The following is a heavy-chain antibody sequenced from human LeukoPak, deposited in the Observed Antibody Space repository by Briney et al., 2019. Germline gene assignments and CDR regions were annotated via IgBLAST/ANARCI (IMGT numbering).Heavy chain of an antibody. Sequence: GGSLRLSCVASGFTCSDYSMNWVRQAPGKGLEWVSYISSSGFTLNYADSVKGRFTISRDNSKNTLYLQMNSLRAEDTAVYYCARGGDGFDYWGQGTLVTVSS. CDR2: ISSSGFTL. J-gene: IGHJ4*02. D-gene: IGHD4-17*01. CDR3: ARGGDGFDY. CDR1: GFTCSDYS. V-gene: IGHV3-48*01.